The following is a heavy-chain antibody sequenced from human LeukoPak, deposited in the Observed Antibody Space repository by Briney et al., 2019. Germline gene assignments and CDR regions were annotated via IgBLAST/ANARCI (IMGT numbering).Heavy chain of an antibody. V-gene: IGHV1-2*02. CDR3: ARGGGTYDFWSGWAYY. Sequence: ASVKVSCKASGYTFTGYYMHWVRQAPGQGLEWMGWINPNSGGTNYAQKFQGRVTMTRDTSISTAYMELSRLRSDDTAVYYCARGGGTYDFWSGWAYYWGQGTPVTVSS. J-gene: IGHJ4*02. CDR2: INPNSGGT. D-gene: IGHD3-3*01. CDR1: GYTFTGYY.